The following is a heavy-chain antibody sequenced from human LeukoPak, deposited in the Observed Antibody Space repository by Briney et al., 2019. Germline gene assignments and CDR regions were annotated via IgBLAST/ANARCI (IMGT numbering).Heavy chain of an antibody. CDR1: GYTFTGYY. CDR3: ARDTDYYDSSGYYLGNWFDP. J-gene: IGHJ5*02. D-gene: IGHD3-22*01. V-gene: IGHV1-2*02. Sequence: ASVKVSCKTSGYTFTGYYMHWVRQAPGQGLEWMGWINPNSGGTNYAEKFQGRVTMTRDTSISTAYMELSRLRSDDTAVYYCARDTDYYDSSGYYLGNWFDPWGQGTLVTVSS. CDR2: INPNSGGT.